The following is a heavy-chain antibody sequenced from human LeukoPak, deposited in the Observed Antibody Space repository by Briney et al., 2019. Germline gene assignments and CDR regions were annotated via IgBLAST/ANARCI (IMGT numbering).Heavy chain of an antibody. D-gene: IGHD3-22*01. V-gene: IGHV3-30*18. CDR2: IPYDGSNK. CDR3: AKEHYYDSSGYYPSFDY. CDR1: GFTFSSYG. J-gene: IGHJ4*02. Sequence: GRSLRLSCAASGFTFSSYGMHWVRQAPGKGLEWVAVIPYDGSNKYYADSVKGRFTISRDNSKSTLYLQMNSLRAEDTAVYYCAKEHYYDSSGYYPSFDYWGQGTLVTVSS.